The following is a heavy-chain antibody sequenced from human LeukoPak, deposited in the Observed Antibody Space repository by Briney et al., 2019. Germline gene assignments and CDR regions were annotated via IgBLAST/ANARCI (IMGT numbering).Heavy chain of an antibody. V-gene: IGHV3-21*01. Sequence: GGSLRLSCAASGFTFSSYSMNWVRQAPGKGLEWVSSITSSSSYIYYADSVKGRFTISRDNAKNSLYLQINSLRAEDTAVYYCARDPYSGGYGDYYYYYMDVWGKGTTVTISS. CDR3: ARDPYSGGYGDYYYYYMDV. D-gene: IGHD1-26*01. J-gene: IGHJ6*03. CDR1: GFTFSSYS. CDR2: ITSSSSYI.